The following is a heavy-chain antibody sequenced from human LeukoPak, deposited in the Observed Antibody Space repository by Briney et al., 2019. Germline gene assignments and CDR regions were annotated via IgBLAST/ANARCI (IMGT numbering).Heavy chain of an antibody. D-gene: IGHD3-9*01. V-gene: IGHV3-23*01. CDR3: AKHWYYDILTGYSPHFDY. CDR1: GFTFSSYV. CDR2: ISGSGGNT. J-gene: IGHJ4*02. Sequence: GGSLRLSCAASGFTFSSYVMSWVRQAPGKGLEWVSGISGSGGNTYYADSVKGRFTTSRDNSKKTLYLQMNSLRAEDTAVYYCAKHWYYDILTGYSPHFDYWGQGTLGTVSS.